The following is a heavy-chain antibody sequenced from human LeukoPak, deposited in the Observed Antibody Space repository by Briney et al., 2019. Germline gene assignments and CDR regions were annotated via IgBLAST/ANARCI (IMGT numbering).Heavy chain of an antibody. J-gene: IGHJ4*02. V-gene: IGHV3-53*01. CDR3: ARDRSSGWYDY. Sequence: PGGSLRLSCAASGFTVSSNYMSWVRQAPGKGLEWVSVIYSGGSTYYADSVKGRFTISRDNSKNTLYLQMNSLRAEDTAVYYCARDRSSGWYDYWGQGTLVTVSS. CDR1: GFTVSSNY. D-gene: IGHD6-19*01. CDR2: IYSGGST.